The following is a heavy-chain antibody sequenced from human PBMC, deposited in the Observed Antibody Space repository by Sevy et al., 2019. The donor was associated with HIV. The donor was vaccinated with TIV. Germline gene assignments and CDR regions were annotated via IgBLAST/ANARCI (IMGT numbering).Heavy chain of an antibody. J-gene: IGHJ4*02. CDR1: GFTFSSYA. D-gene: IGHD1-26*01. CDR3: ARSGSLFRPFDY. CDR2: IPYDGSNK. Sequence: GGSLRLSCAASGFTFSSYAMHWVRQAPGKGLEWVAVIPYDGSNKYYADSVKGRFTISRDNSKNTLYLQMNSLRAEDTAVYYCARSGSLFRPFDYWGQGTLVTVSS. V-gene: IGHV3-30-3*01.